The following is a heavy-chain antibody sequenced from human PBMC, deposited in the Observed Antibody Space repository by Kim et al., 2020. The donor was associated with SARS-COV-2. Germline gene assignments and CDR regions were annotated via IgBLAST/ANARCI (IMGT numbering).Heavy chain of an antibody. CDR2: IGSSGAAT. CDR3: IRGGSGYEY. J-gene: IGHJ4*02. CDR1: GFTFSNYG. V-gene: IGHV3-23*01. D-gene: IGHD3-10*01. Sequence: GGSLRLSCAASGFTFSNYGVGWVRQAPGKGLEWVSSIGSSGAATYYADSVKGRFTISRDNSKNTLYLQLNSLRAEDTAIYYYIRGGSGYEYWGQGTLVTVSP.